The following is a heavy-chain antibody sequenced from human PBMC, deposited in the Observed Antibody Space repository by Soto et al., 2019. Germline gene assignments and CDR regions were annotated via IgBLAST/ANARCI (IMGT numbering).Heavy chain of an antibody. CDR2: IKSKTDGGTT. D-gene: IGHD3-22*01. CDR3: TVVDYYDSSGYPYFDY. CDR1: GFTFSNAW. Sequence: GGSLRLSCAASGFTFSNAWMSWVRQAPGKGLEWVGRIKSKTDGGTTDYAAPVKGRFTISRDDSKNTLYLQMNSLKTEDTAVYYCTVVDYYDSSGYPYFDYWGQGTLVTVSS. J-gene: IGHJ4*02. V-gene: IGHV3-15*01.